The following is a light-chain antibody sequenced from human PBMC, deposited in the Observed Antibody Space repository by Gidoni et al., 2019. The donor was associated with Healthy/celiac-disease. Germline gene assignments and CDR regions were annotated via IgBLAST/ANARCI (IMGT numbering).Light chain of an antibody. V-gene: IGLV1-40*01. CDR3: QSYDSSLSGAWV. Sequence: QSVLTQPPSVSQAPGQRVTISCTGSSSNIGAGYDVHWYQQLPGTAPKLLIYGNSNRPSGVPDRFSGSKSCTSASLAITGLQAEDEADYYCQSYDSSLSGAWVFGGGTKLTVL. J-gene: IGLJ3*02. CDR2: GNS. CDR1: SSNIGAGYD.